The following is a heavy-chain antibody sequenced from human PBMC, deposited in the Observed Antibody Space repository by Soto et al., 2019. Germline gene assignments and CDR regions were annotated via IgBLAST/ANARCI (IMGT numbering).Heavy chain of an antibody. CDR2: ISSSGSTA. D-gene: IGHD3-10*01. Sequence: GGSLRLSCAASGFTFSRFELHWVRRAPGKGLEWISYISSSGSTAYYASSVEGRFTIPRDNANNSVYLQMDSLRAEDTALYYCTRAAWFPYLSFYWGQGALVTVSS. J-gene: IGHJ4*02. CDR1: GFTFSRFE. CDR3: TRAAWFPYLSFY. V-gene: IGHV3-48*03.